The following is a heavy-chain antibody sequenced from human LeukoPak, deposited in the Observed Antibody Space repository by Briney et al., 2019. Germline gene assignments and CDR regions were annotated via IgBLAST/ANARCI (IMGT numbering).Heavy chain of an antibody. CDR3: ARAFQSLGGLSLPDY. J-gene: IGHJ4*02. D-gene: IGHD3-16*02. CDR1: GYTFTGYY. V-gene: IGHV7-4-1*02. CDR2: IHPSTGNP. Sequence: GASVKVSCKASGYTFTGYYKHWVRQAPGQGLEWMGWIHPSTGNPTYAQGFTGRFVFSLDTSVSTTYLQISSLKAEDTAVYFCARAFQSLGGLSLPDYWGQGTLLTVSS.